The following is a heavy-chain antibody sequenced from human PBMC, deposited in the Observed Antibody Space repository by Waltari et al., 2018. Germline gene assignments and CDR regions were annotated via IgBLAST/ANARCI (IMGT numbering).Heavy chain of an antibody. D-gene: IGHD3-3*01. J-gene: IGHJ2*01. CDR1: GFTFSSYS. CDR2: MSSSSITI. V-gene: IGHV3-48*04. CDR3: ARDVSRRYYDFWGVSGPPGSYWYFDL. Sequence: EVQLVESGGGLVQPGGSMRLSCAASGFTFSSYSMNWVRQAPGKGLEWVTYMSSSSITIYYAASVKGRFTISKNNAKTSLYLQMNTLGAEDTVVFSCARDVSRRYYDFWGVSGPPGSYWYFDLWAVAPWSLSPQ.